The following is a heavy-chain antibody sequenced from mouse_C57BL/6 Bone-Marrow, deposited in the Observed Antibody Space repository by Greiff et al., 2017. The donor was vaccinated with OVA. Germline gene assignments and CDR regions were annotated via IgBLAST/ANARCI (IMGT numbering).Heavy chain of an antibody. Sequence: LQESGPELVKPGASVKISCKASGYTFTDYYINWVKQRPGQGLEWIGWIYPGSGNTKYNEKFKGKATLTVDTSSSTAYMQLSSLTSEDSAVYVCARPGRQLRLGYFDYWGQGTTLTVSS. J-gene: IGHJ2*01. CDR1: GYTFTDYY. CDR3: ARPGRQLRLGYFDY. CDR2: IYPGSGNT. V-gene: IGHV1-84*01. D-gene: IGHD3-2*02.